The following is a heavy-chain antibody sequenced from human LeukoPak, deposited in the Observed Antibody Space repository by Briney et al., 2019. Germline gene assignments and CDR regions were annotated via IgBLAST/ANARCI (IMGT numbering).Heavy chain of an antibody. V-gene: IGHV4-34*01. CDR3: ARGMSLSWIQLGQWFDP. D-gene: IGHD5-18*01. CDR2: IIYSGST. CDR1: SGSFSGYY. Sequence: PSETLSLPCAIYSGSFSGYYWNWLRQSPEKGLEWLGEIIYSGSTNYNPPLKSRVTISVDTSKNQFSLNLSSVTAADTAVYYCARGMSLSWIQLGQWFDPWGQGTLVTVSS. J-gene: IGHJ5*02.